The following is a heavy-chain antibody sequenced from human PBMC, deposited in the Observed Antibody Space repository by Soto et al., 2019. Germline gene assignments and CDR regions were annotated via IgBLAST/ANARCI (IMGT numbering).Heavy chain of an antibody. CDR1: GFTFSNYW. CDR3: VRLGFVGEGDF. Sequence: GGSLRLSCATSGFTFSNYWIHWVRQVPGEGLVWVSRIDGHGTNTDYAESVKGRFTISRDIATSTVFLQMDNLRADDTAVYHCVRLGFVGEGDFWGQGSLVTVSS. V-gene: IGHV3-74*01. J-gene: IGHJ4*02. D-gene: IGHD1-26*01. CDR2: IDGHGTNT.